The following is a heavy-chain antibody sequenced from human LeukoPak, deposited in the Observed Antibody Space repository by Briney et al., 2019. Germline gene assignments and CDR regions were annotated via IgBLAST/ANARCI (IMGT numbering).Heavy chain of an antibody. CDR1: GFTFSSYF. CDR3: ARGSGSYFNY. Sequence: GESPKIFWAASGFTFSSYFMSWVRQAPGKGLEWGSGISGGGDSTYYADSVNGRFTISKDNSKNTLYLQMNSLRAEDTAVYYCARGSGSYFNYWGQGTLVTVSS. CDR2: ISGGGDST. J-gene: IGHJ4*02. V-gene: IGHV3-23*01. D-gene: IGHD3-10*01.